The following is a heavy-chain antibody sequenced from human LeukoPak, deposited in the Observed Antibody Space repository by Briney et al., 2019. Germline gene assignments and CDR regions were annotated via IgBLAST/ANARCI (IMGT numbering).Heavy chain of an antibody. CDR1: GYTFTSYD. J-gene: IGHJ4*02. CDR2: MNPNSGNT. D-gene: IGHD4-17*01. V-gene: IGHV1-8*01. CDR3: ARGHLIQTYGASHFDY. Sequence: ASVKVSCKASGYTFTSYDINWVRQATGQGLEGRGWMNPNSGNTGYAQKFQGRVTMTRNTSISTAYMGLSSLRSEDTAVYYCARGHLIQTYGASHFDYWGQGTLVTVSS.